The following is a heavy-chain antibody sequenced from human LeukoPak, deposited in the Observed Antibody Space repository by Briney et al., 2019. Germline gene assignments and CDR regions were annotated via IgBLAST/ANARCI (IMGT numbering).Heavy chain of an antibody. D-gene: IGHD3-22*01. V-gene: IGHV3-23*01. CDR3: ARDGGHYDSSGPYYFDY. CDR2: ISGSGGST. CDR1: GFTFSSYA. Sequence: GGSLRLSCAASGFTFSSYAMSWVRQAPGKGLEWVSAISGSGGSTYYADSVKGRFTISRDNSKNTLYLQMNSLRAEDTAVYYCARDGGHYDSSGPYYFDYWGQGTLVTVSS. J-gene: IGHJ4*02.